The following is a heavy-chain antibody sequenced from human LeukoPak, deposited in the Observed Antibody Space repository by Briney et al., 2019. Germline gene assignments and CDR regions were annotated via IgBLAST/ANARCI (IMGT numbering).Heavy chain of an antibody. CDR2: IPYDGSNK. CDR3: RDPFDY. J-gene: IGHJ4*02. CDR1: GFAFSSYG. Sequence: GGSLRLSCAASGFAFSSYGMHWVRQAPGKGLEWVAFIPYDGSNKYYADSVKGRFTISRDNSKNTLYLQMNSLRAEDTAVYYCRDPFDYWGQGTLVTVSS. V-gene: IGHV3-30*02.